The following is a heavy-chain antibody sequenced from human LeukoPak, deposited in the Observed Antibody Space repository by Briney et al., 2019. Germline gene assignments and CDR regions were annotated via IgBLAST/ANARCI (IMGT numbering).Heavy chain of an antibody. CDR2: IRFDGSNK. V-gene: IGHV3-30*02. Sequence: PGGSLRLSCAASGFSFSTYGMHWVRQAPGKGLEWVTYIRFDGSNKYYAESVKGRFTTSRDNAKNLLYLQMNSLRDEDTAIYYCAAAGDYWGQGTLVTVSS. CDR1: GFSFSTYG. J-gene: IGHJ4*02. CDR3: AAAGDY. D-gene: IGHD3-10*01.